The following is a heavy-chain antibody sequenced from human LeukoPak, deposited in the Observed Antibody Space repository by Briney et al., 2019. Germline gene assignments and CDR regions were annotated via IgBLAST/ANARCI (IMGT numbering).Heavy chain of an antibody. CDR2: IRYDGSNK. V-gene: IGHV3-30*02. CDR3: AKEIEYSSSSGLGLDY. CDR1: GFTFSSYG. D-gene: IGHD6-6*01. Sequence: GGSLRLSCAASGFTFSSYGMHWVRQAPGKGLEWVAFIRYDGSNKYYADSVKGRFTISRDNSKNTLYLQMNSLRAEDTAVYYCAKEIEYSSSSGLGLDYWGQGTLVTVSS. J-gene: IGHJ4*02.